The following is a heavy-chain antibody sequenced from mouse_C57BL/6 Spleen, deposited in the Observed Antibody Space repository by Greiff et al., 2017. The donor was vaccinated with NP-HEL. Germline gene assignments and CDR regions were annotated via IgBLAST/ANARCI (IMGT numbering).Heavy chain of an antibody. CDR2: IYPGSGST. CDR3: ARPTRDYYAMDY. J-gene: IGHJ4*01. V-gene: IGHV1-55*01. Sequence: QVQLQQPGAELVKPGASVKMSCKASGYTFTSYWITWVKQRPGQGLEWIGDIYPGSGSTNYNEKFKSKATLTVDTSSSTAYMQLSSLTSEDAAVYYCARPTRDYYAMDYWGQGTSVTVSS. CDR1: GYTFTSYW.